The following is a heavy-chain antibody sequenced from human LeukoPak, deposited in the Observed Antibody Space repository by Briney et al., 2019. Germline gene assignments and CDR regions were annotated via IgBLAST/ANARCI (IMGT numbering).Heavy chain of an antibody. D-gene: IGHD6-13*01. V-gene: IGHV3-23*01. CDR1: GFTFTNSA. J-gene: IGHJ6*03. CDR3: AKLYSSIWEVYYYFMDV. Sequence: PGGSLRLSCAASGFTFTNSAMSRVRQAPGKGLEWVSGISDSGGSTYYADSVKGRFTISRDNSKNTLYLQMNSLRAEDTAVYYCAKLYSSIWEVYYYFMDVWGKGTTVTVSS. CDR2: ISDSGGST.